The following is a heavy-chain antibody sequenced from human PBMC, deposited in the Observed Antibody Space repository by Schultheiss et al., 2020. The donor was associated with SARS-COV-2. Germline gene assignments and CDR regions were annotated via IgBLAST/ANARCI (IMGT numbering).Heavy chain of an antibody. D-gene: IGHD3-22*01. Sequence: SQTLSLTCTVSGYSISSGYYWGWIRQPPGKGLEWIGYINYSGTTYYNPSLKSRVTISVDTSKNQFSLKLSSVTAADTAVYYCARVLNSYYDSSGHDYWGQGTLVTVSS. CDR1: GYSISSGYY. J-gene: IGHJ4*02. CDR3: ARVLNSYYDSSGHDY. CDR2: INYSGTT. V-gene: IGHV4-38-2*02.